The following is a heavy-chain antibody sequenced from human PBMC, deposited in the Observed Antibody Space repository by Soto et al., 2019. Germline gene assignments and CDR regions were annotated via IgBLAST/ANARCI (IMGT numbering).Heavy chain of an antibody. J-gene: IGHJ5*02. D-gene: IGHD4-17*01. Sequence: PXGSLILSCAASGFTFRNYAMTWARQAPGKGLEWVSSLLRSGSSAYYADSVRGRFTISSDTSANSLYLQMDNLRAEDTAIYYCAKDAISGDGIWLMDSWGQGTVVTVSS. CDR3: AKDAISGDGIWLMDS. CDR2: LLRSGSSA. V-gene: IGHV3-23*01. CDR1: GFTFRNYA.